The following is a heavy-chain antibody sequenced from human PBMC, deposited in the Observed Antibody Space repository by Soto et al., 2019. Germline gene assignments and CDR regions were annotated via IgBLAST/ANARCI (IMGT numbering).Heavy chain of an antibody. CDR2: MNPNSGNT. Sequence: ASVKVSCKASGYTFTSYDINWVRQATGQGLEWMGWMNPNSGNTGYAQKYQGRVTMTRNTSISTAYMELSSLRSEDTALYYCARCRTANIVVVVAATPYYYYYMDVWGKGTTVTVSS. D-gene: IGHD2-15*01. CDR1: GYTFTSYD. J-gene: IGHJ6*03. CDR3: ARCRTANIVVVVAATPYYYYYMDV. V-gene: IGHV1-8*01.